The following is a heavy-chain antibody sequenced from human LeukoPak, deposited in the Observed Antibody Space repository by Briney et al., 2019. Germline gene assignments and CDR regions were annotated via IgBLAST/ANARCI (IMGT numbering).Heavy chain of an antibody. J-gene: IGHJ4*02. CDR1: GFTFSSYE. Sequence: PGGSLRLSCAASGFTFSSYEMNWVRQAPGKGLEWVSYISDSGSTIYYADSVKGRFTISRDNAKNSLYLQMNSLRAEDTAVYYCARDYRESATFGVVYGIDYWGQGTLVTVSS. CDR2: ISDSGSTI. CDR3: ARDYRESATFGVVYGIDY. V-gene: IGHV3-48*03. D-gene: IGHD3-3*01.